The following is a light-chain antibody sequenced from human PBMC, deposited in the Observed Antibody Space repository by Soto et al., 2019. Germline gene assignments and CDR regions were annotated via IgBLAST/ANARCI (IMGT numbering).Light chain of an antibody. J-gene: IGKJ4*01. CDR3: QQYNSYPLT. V-gene: IGKV1-5*03. CDR1: QSISSW. Sequence: DIQMTQSPSTLSASVGDRVTITCRASQSISSWLAWYQQKPGKAPNLLIYKASILESVVPSRFSGSGSGTEFTLTISGLQPDDFSNYYCQQYNSYPLTFGGGTKVEIK. CDR2: KAS.